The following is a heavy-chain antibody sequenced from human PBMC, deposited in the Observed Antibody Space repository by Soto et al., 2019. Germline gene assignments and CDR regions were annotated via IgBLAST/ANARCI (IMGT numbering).Heavy chain of an antibody. Sequence: PGGSLRLSCAASGFTFSSYWMSWVRQAPGKGLEWVANIKQDGSEKYYVDSVKGRFTISRDNAKNSLYLQMNSLRAEDTAVYYCARDVKFTVAGNVLDYYYGMDVWGQGTTVTVSS. CDR2: IKQDGSEK. V-gene: IGHV3-7*01. CDR1: GFTFSSYW. J-gene: IGHJ6*02. D-gene: IGHD6-19*01. CDR3: ARDVKFTVAGNVLDYYYGMDV.